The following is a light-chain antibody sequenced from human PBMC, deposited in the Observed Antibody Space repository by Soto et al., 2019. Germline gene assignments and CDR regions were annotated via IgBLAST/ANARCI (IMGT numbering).Light chain of an antibody. J-gene: IGLJ2*01. CDR2: GVT. Sequence: QSALTQPASVSGSPGQSITISCTGTNSDIGSYNLVSWYQQHPGKAPKFLIYGVTKRPSGVSNRFSGSKSGNTASLTISGLRAEDEADYYCCSYAGSTTHVIFGGGTQLTVL. CDR3: CSYAGSTTHVI. CDR1: NSDIGSYNL. V-gene: IGLV2-23*02.